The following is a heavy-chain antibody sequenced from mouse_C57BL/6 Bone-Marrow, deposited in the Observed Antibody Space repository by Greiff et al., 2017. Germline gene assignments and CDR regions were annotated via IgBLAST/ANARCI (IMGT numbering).Heavy chain of an antibody. CDR2: INPNNGGT. V-gene: IGHV1-26*01. CDR1: GYTFTDYY. Sequence: VQLQQSGPELVKPGASVKISCKASGYTFTDYYMNWVKQSHGKCLEWIGDINPNNGGTSYNQKFKGKATLTVDKSSSTAYMELRSLTSEDSAVYYCASRPWAYWGQGTLVTVSA. CDR3: ASRPWAY. J-gene: IGHJ3*01.